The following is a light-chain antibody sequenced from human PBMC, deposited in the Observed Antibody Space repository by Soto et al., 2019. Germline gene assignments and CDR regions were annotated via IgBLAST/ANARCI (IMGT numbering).Light chain of an antibody. V-gene: IGKV1-39*01. CDR1: QYISTY. J-gene: IGKJ1*01. CDR3: QESYSTS. Sequence: DIQMAQSPSSLSASVGDSLTITCRASQYISTYLNWYQQKPGKAPKLLIYAASNLQSGVPPRFSGSGSGTDFTLTISSLQPEDIATYYCQESYSTSFGQGTKVDIK. CDR2: AAS.